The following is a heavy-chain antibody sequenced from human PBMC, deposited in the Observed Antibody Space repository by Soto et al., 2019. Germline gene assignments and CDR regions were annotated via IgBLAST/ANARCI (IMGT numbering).Heavy chain of an antibody. CDR1: GFTFSSYA. CDR3: ARRGSGSYYDY. J-gene: IGHJ4*02. V-gene: IGHV3-23*01. CDR2: ISGSGGST. D-gene: IGHD1-26*01. Sequence: EVQLLESGGGLVQPGGSLRLSCAASGFTFSSYAMRWVRQAPVKGLEWVSAISGSGGSTYYADSVKGRFTISRDNSKNTLELQMNSLRAADTAGYYCARRGSGSYYDYWGQGTLVTVSS.